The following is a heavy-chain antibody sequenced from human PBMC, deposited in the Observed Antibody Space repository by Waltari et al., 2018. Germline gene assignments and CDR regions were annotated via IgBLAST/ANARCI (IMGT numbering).Heavy chain of an antibody. CDR2: IGYDGSKE. V-gene: IGHV3-33*08. Sequence: QVQLVESGGGVVQPGRSLRPSCADSGFLLSNHGMYWARQAQGKGLEWVAVIGYDGSKEYYADSVKGRFTISRDNSKNTVYLQMNSLRAEDTAVYYCARAGFVCSGGSCYGDYWGQGTLVTVSS. J-gene: IGHJ4*02. D-gene: IGHD2-15*01. CDR1: GFLLSNHG. CDR3: ARAGFVCSGGSCYGDY.